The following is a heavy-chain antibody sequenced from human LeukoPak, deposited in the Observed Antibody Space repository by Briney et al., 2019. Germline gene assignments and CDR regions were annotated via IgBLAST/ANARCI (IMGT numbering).Heavy chain of an antibody. J-gene: IGHJ5*02. CDR1: GYTFTSYS. D-gene: IGHD3/OR15-3a*01. Sequence: ASVKVSCKASGYTFTSYSISWVRQAPGQGLEWMGWISAYNGNTNYAQKLQGRVTMTTDTSTSTAYMELRSPRSDDTAVYYCARDGLTKNWFDPWGQGTLVTVSS. CDR3: ARDGLTKNWFDP. V-gene: IGHV1-18*01. CDR2: ISAYNGNT.